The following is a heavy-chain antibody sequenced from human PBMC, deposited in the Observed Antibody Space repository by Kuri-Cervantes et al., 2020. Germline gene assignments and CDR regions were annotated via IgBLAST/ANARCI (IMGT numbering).Heavy chain of an antibody. CDR3: ARAGYYYESSGLAY. CDR2: INHSGST. J-gene: IGHJ4*02. D-gene: IGHD3-22*01. Sequence: SETLSLTCAVYGGSFSGYYWSWIRQPPGKGLEWIGEINHSGSTNYNPSLKSRVTISVDRSKNQFSLKLSSVTAADTAVYYCARAGYYYESSGLAYWGQGTLVTVSS. CDR1: GGSFSGYY. V-gene: IGHV4-34*01.